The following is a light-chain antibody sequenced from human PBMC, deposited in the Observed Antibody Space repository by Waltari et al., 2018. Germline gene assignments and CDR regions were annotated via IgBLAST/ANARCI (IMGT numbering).Light chain of an antibody. V-gene: IGLV2-8*01. J-gene: IGLJ3*02. CDR1: SSDVGGSNF. CDR2: EIS. Sequence: QSALTQPPSASGSPGQSVTIACTGTSSDVGGSNFFSWYQQYPGKAPKLIIYEISKRPSGVPDRFSGAKSGNTASRTVSGLQPEDEAEYFCSSYAATHNLVFGGGTKLTV. CDR3: SSYAATHNLV.